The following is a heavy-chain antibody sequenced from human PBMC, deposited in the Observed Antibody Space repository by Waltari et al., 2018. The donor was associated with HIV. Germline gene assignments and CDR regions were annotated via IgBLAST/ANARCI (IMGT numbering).Heavy chain of an antibody. CDR1: GFTFSSYG. D-gene: IGHD4-4*01. J-gene: IGHJ6*02. CDR2: IWNDGSNK. Sequence: QVQLVESGGGVVQPGRSLRLSCAASGFTFSSYGMHWVRQAPGKGLEWVEVIWNDGSNKYYADSVKGRFTIARDNSKNTLYLQMNSLRAEDTAVYYCARTVTPSGMDVWGQGTTVTVSS. V-gene: IGHV3-33*01. CDR3: ARTVTPSGMDV.